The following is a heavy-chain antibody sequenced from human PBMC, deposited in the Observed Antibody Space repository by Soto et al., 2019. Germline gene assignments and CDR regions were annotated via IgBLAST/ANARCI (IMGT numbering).Heavy chain of an antibody. CDR2: ITDSSTHI. J-gene: IGHJ4*02. V-gene: IGHV3-48*01. D-gene: IGHD6-19*01. CDR3: ARVYSSGWFFDY. CDR1: GFTFSTYS. Sequence: PWGSLRLSCAASGFTFSTYSMNWVRQAPGKGLEWVSYITDSSTHISYADSVRGRFTISRDNAKNSLFLQINSLSAEDTAVYYCARVYSSGWFFDYWGQGTLVTVSS.